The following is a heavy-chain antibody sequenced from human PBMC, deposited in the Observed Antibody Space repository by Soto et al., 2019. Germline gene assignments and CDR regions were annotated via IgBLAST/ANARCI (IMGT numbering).Heavy chain of an antibody. Sequence: QVQLVQSGAEVRKPGASVKVSCRTSGYTFTHYYIHWVRQAPGQGLEWLGIMNRASGSTNYAHEFHGIVTLTMDTATTTVYMEPSGLIPEYTAIFYRARDLAAVDDWGQGTLVTVSS. V-gene: IGHV1-46*01. CDR3: ARDLAAVDD. J-gene: IGHJ4*02. D-gene: IGHD6-13*01. CDR1: GYTFTHYY. CDR2: MNRASGST.